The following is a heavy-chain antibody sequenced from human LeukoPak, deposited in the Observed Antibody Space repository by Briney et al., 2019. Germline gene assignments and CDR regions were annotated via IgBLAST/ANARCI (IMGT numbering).Heavy chain of an antibody. Sequence: GRSLRLPCTASGYTFGNYAMSWVRQAPGKGLEWVGFIRSKAYGGTTEYAASVKGRFTISRDDSKSIAYLQMNSLKTEDTAVYYCTRSLVVVAAYFDYWGQGTVVTVSS. CDR2: IRSKAYGGTT. D-gene: IGHD2-15*01. J-gene: IGHJ4*02. V-gene: IGHV3-49*04. CDR3: TRSLVVVAAYFDY. CDR1: GYTFGNYA.